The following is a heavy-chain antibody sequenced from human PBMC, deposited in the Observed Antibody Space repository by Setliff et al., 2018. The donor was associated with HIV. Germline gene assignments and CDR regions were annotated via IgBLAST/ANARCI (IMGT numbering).Heavy chain of an antibody. D-gene: IGHD2-2*01. CDR1: GGSISSYY. J-gene: IGHJ4*02. CDR3: ARFDHASIDY. CDR2: IYTSGST. V-gene: IGHV4-4*08. Sequence: PSETLSLTCTVSGGSISSYYWSWIRQPPGKGLEWIGYIYTSGSTYYNPSLKSRVTLSIDTSKNQFSLNLSSVTAADTAVYYCARFDHASIDYWGQGTLVTVSS.